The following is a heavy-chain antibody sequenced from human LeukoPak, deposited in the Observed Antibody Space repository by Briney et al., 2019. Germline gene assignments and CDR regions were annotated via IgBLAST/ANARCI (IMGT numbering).Heavy chain of an antibody. V-gene: IGHV3-30*18. CDR2: IGYDGSNK. D-gene: IGHD3-22*01. CDR1: GFSFSSYG. J-gene: IGHJ4*02. CDR3: AKEIYYDSSAFFDY. Sequence: GRSLRLSCAASGFSFSSYGIHWVRQAPGKGLEWVAVIGYDGSNKYYADSVKGRFTISRDNSKNTLYLQMNSLRTEDTAVYLCAKEIYYDSSAFFDYWGQGTLVTVSS.